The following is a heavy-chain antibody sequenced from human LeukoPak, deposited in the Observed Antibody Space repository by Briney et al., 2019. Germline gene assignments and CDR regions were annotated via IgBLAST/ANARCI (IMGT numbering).Heavy chain of an antibody. CDR3: ARSGKSPGIAADLDLDN. V-gene: IGHV3-30*02. CDR1: GFTFSSYG. D-gene: IGHD6-13*01. Sequence: GGSLRLSCAASGFTFSSYGMHWVRQAPGKGLEWVAFIRYDGSNKYYADSVKGRFTISRDNAKNSLYLQMNNLRAEDTAVYYCARSGKSPGIAADLDLDNWGQGTLVSVSS. CDR2: IRYDGSNK. J-gene: IGHJ4*02.